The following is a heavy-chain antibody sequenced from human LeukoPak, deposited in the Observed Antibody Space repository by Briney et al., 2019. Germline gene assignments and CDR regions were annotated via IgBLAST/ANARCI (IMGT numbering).Heavy chain of an antibody. CDR1: GGSISSGSYY. J-gene: IGHJ6*03. CDR3: ARDLIVVDSYGQNYYYYMDV. D-gene: IGHD5-18*01. CDR2: IYTSGST. V-gene: IGHV4-61*02. Sequence: PSETLSLTCTVSGGSISSGSYYWSWIRQPAGKGLEWIGRIYTSGSTNYNPSLKSRVTISVDTSKNHFSLKLSSVTAADTAVYYCARDLIVVDSYGQNYYYYMDVWGKGATVTVSS.